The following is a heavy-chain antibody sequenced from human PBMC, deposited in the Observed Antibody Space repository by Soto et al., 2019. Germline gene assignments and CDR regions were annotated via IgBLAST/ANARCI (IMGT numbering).Heavy chain of an antibody. J-gene: IGHJ4*02. CDR1: GFTFSNYA. V-gene: IGHV3-64D*06. Sequence: EVQLVESGGNLVQPGGSLRLSCSVSGFTFSNYAMHWVRQAPGKGLEYVSSISSNGGATYYVDSVKGRFTISRDNSKNTLYLQMSSLRPEDTAVYYFGKDRWVDYWGQGTLVTVSS. D-gene: IGHD1-26*01. CDR2: ISSNGGAT. CDR3: GKDRWVDY.